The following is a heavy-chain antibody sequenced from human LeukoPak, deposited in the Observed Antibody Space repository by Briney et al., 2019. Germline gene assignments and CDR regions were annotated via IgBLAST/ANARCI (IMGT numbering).Heavy chain of an antibody. V-gene: IGHV1-46*01. CDR2: INPSGGST. J-gene: IGHJ4*02. CDR3: ARRRRSSGLDY. D-gene: IGHD6-19*01. CDR1: GYTFTSYY. Sequence: GASVKVSCKASGYTFTSYYMHWVRQAPGQGLEWMGIINPSGGSTSYAQKFQGKVTMTRDTSTSTVYMGLSSLRSEDTAVYYCARRRRSSGLDYWGQGTLVTVSS.